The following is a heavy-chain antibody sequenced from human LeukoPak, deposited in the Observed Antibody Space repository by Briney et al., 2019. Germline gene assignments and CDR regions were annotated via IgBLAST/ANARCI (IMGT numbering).Heavy chain of an antibody. CDR2: ISSSSSYI. CDR1: GFTFSSYS. J-gene: IGHJ3*02. CDR3: ARKSPFDDPEAFDI. Sequence: GGPLRLSCAASGFTFSSYSMNWVRQAPGKGLEWVSSISSSSSYIYYADSVKGRFTISRDNAKNSLYLQMNSLRAEDTAVYYCARKSPFDDPEAFDIWGQGTMVTVSS. D-gene: IGHD3-9*01. V-gene: IGHV3-21*01.